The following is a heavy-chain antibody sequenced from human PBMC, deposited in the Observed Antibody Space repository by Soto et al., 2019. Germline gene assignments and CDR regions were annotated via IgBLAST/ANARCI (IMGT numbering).Heavy chain of an antibody. Sequence: EVQLLESGGGLVQPEGSLRLSCAASGFTFSTYAMSWVRQAPGKGLEWVSAINPSGGTIYYADSVKGRFTISRDNSKNTLYLQMNSLRAEDTAVYYCAKQITMVRGVIQRDFDYWGQGTLVTVSS. V-gene: IGHV3-23*01. CDR2: INPSGGTI. D-gene: IGHD3-10*01. J-gene: IGHJ4*02. CDR1: GFTFSTYA. CDR3: AKQITMVRGVIQRDFDY.